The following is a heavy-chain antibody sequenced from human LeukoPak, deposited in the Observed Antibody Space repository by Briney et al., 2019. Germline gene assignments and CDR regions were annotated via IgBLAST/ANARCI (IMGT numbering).Heavy chain of an antibody. CDR3: EKDINYYGSGWGYFDY. J-gene: IGHJ4*02. D-gene: IGHD3-10*01. CDR1: GFTFDDYA. Sequence: GRSLRLSCAASGFTFDDYAMHWVRQAPGKGLEWVSGISWNSGSIGYADSVKGRFTISRDNSKNSLYLQMNSLRAEDTALYYCEKDINYYGSGWGYFDYWGQGTLVTVSS. V-gene: IGHV3-9*01. CDR2: ISWNSGSI.